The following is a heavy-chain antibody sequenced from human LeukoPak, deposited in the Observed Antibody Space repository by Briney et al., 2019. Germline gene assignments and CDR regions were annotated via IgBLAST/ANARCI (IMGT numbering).Heavy chain of an antibody. CDR2: IKQDGNEK. CDR1: GFTFSNYW. Sequence: QTGGSLRLSCAASGFTFSNYWMSWVRQAPGKGLEWVANIKQDGNEKHYVDSVKGRFTISRDNAKNSLYLQMNSLRAEDTAVYYCARGPSVVVTAKTWYFDLWGRGTLVTVSS. V-gene: IGHV3-7*01. J-gene: IGHJ2*01. D-gene: IGHD2-21*02. CDR3: ARGPSVVVTAKTWYFDL.